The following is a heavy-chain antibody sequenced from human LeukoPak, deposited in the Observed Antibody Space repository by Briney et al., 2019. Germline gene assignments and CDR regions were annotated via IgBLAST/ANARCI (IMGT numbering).Heavy chain of an antibody. J-gene: IGHJ4*02. Sequence: SETLSLTCTVSGGAISGYDWSWIRQPPGKGLQWIGYIYTNENTKYSPSLQSRVTMSVDTSKNQFSLKLTSVTAADTAVYYCVRQAYYSESGSWTSFDYWGQGTLVPVSS. V-gene: IGHV4-4*09. CDR2: IYTNENT. CDR3: VRQAYYSESGSWTSFDY. CDR1: GGAISGYD. D-gene: IGHD3-10*01.